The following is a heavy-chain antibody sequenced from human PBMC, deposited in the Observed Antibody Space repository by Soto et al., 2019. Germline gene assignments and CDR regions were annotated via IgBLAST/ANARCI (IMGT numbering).Heavy chain of an antibody. CDR2: ITGNGGLT. J-gene: IGHJ3*01. CDR1: GFTFSNYA. D-gene: IGHD4-17*01. CDR3: AKDPNGNYVGAFDG. Sequence: GGSLRLSCAASGFTFSNYAMVWVRQAPWKGLEWVAAITGNGGLTVYADSVRGRFTISRDNSKNTLYLQMNSLRAEDTALYYCAKDPNGNYVGAFDGWGQGTMVTV. V-gene: IGHV3-23*01.